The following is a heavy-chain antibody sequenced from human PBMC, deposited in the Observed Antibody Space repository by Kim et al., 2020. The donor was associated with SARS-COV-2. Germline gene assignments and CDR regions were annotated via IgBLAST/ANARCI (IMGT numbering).Heavy chain of an antibody. J-gene: IGHJ4*02. V-gene: IGHV3-74*01. CDR2: LNHEGSTT. Sequence: GGSLRLSCAASGFSFSNYWMHWVRQAPGKGLVWVARLNHEGSTTDYADSVKGRFIVSRDNARNTLYLQMNGLRAEDAAVYYCTRGGHGHCCGDSCYPGENWGQGTLVTVSS. CDR1: GFSFSNYW. CDR3: TRGGHGHCCGDSCYPGEN. D-gene: IGHD2-15*01.